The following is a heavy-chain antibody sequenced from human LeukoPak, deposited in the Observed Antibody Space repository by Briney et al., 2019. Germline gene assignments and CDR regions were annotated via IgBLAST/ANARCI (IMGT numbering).Heavy chain of an antibody. Sequence: GGSLRLSCAASGFTFDDYGMSWVRHAPGKGLEWVSGINWNGGSTGYADSVKGRFTISRDNAKNPLYLQMNSLRAEDTASYYCARGGHYYYYMDVWGKGTTVTVSS. CDR3: ARGGHYYYYMDV. CDR2: INWNGGST. V-gene: IGHV3-20*04. J-gene: IGHJ6*03. CDR1: GFTFDDYG.